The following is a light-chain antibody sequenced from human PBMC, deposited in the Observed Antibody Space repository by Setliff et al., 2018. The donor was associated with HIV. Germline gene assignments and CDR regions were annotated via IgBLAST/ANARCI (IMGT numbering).Light chain of an antibody. CDR1: SNDIGSYTH. CDR2: EVS. V-gene: IGLV2-14*01. CDR3: SSHATGTTPWV. J-gene: IGLJ3*02. Sequence: QSALAQPASVSGSPGQSITISCTGTSNDIGSYTHVPWYQQHPGKAPKLLISEVSNRPSGVSNRFSGSRSGNTASLTISGLQAEDEADYICSSHATGTTPWVFGGGTQLTVL.